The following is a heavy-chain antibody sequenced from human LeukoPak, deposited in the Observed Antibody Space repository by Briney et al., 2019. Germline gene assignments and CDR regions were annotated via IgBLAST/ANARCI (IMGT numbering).Heavy chain of an antibody. Sequence: GGSLRLSCAASGFTFGSYVMSWVRQAPGKGLEWISYINHNGETIYYADSVKGRFTTSRDNAKNSLYLQMNSLRDEDTAVYYCARDTDWAFDYWGQGTLVTVSS. V-gene: IGHV3-48*02. CDR2: INHNGETI. J-gene: IGHJ4*02. CDR1: GFTFGSYV. D-gene: IGHD3-9*01. CDR3: ARDTDWAFDY.